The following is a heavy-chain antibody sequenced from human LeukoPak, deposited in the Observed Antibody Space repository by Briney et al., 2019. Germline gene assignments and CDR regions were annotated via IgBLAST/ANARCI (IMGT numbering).Heavy chain of an antibody. J-gene: IGHJ2*01. D-gene: IGHD3-10*01. V-gene: IGHV1-46*01. CDR3: ARDALIYWYFDL. Sequence: ASVKVSCKASGYTFTSYGISWVRQAPGQGLEWMGIINPSGGSTSYAQKFQGRVTMTRDMSTSTVYMELSSLRSEDTAVYYCARDALIYWYFDLWGRGTLVTVSS. CDR2: INPSGGST. CDR1: GYTFTSYG.